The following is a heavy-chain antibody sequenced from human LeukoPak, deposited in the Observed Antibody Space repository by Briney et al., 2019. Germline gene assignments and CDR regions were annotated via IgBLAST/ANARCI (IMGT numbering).Heavy chain of an antibody. J-gene: IGHJ6*02. CDR2: IYPGDSDT. CDR1: GYSFCTHW. Sequence: GESLKIFCKGPGYSFCTHWIAWVRQMPGKGLEWMAIIYPGDSDTRYSPSFQGQVTISADKSISTAYLQWSSLKASDTAIYYCARLGYCSRRSCCYGMDAWGQGTTVTVSS. V-gene: IGHV5-51*01. D-gene: IGHD2-2*01. CDR3: ARLGYCSRRSCCYGMDA.